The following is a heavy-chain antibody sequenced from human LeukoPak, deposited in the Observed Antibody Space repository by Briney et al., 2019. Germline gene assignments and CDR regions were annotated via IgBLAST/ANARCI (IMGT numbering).Heavy chain of an antibody. CDR3: ARAYSGSYYVFDY. J-gene: IGHJ4*02. CDR2: INHSGST. V-gene: IGHV4-34*01. CDR1: GGPFSGYY. Sequence: PSETLSLTCAVYGGPFSGYYWSWIRQPPGKGLEWIGEINHSGSTNYNPSLKSRVTISVDTSKNQFSLKLSSVTAADTAVYYCARAYSGSYYVFDYWGQGTLVTVSS. D-gene: IGHD1-26*01.